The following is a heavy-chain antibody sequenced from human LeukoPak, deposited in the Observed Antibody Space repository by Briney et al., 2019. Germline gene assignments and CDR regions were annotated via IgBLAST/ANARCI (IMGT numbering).Heavy chain of an antibody. J-gene: IGHJ4*02. CDR2: ISVSGGST. CDR3: AKNRHRLPSDY. V-gene: IGHV3-23*01. Sequence: GGSLRLSCAASGFAFSSYAMSWGRQAPGKGLEWVSAISVSGGSTYYADSVKGRFTISRDNSKNTLYLQMDSLRADDTAVYYCAKNRHRLPSDYWGQGTLVTVSS. D-gene: IGHD2-2*01. CDR1: GFAFSSYA.